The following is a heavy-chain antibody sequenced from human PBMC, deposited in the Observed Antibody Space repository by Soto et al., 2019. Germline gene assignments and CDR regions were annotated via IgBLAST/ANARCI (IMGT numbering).Heavy chain of an antibody. CDR2: IYYSGST. V-gene: IGHV4-59*01. Sequence: SETLSLTCTVSGGSISSYYWSWIRQPPGKGLEWIGYIYYSGSTNYNPSLKSRVTISVDTSKNQFSLKLSSVTAADTAVYYCARVPYYDFWSGYHLYFDYWGQGTLVTVSS. CDR3: ARVPYYDFWSGYHLYFDY. D-gene: IGHD3-3*01. J-gene: IGHJ4*02. CDR1: GGSISSYY.